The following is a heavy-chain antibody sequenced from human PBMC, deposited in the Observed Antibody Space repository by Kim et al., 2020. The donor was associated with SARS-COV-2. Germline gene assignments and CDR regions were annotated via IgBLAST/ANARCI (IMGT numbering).Heavy chain of an antibody. CDR1: GDTFTRYY. V-gene: IGHV1-46*01. CDR2: INLSSGST. Sequence: ASVKVSCKASGDTFTRYYMHWVRQAPGQGLEWMGIINLSSGSTSYAQKFQGRVTMTRDTSTSTVYMELSSLRSEDTAVYYCARTQMVVVPAGNDYDYGMDVWGQGTTVTVSS. D-gene: IGHD2-2*01. J-gene: IGHJ6*02. CDR3: ARTQMVVVPAGNDYDYGMDV.